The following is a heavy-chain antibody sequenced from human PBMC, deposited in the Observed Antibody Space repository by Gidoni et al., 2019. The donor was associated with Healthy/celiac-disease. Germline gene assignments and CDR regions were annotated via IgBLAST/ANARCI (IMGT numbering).Heavy chain of an antibody. CDR2: IIPIFGTA. D-gene: IGHD3-22*01. CDR3: ARGWCYDSSGYCLRPYYYYYYMDV. Sequence: QVQLVQSGAEVKKPGSSVKVSCKASVGTFSSYAISWVRQAPGQGLEWMGGIIPIFGTANYAQKFQGRVTITADKSTSTAYMELSSLRSEDTAVYYCARGWCYDSSGYCLRPYYYYYYMDVWGKGTTVTVSS. J-gene: IGHJ6*03. V-gene: IGHV1-69*06. CDR1: VGTFSSYA.